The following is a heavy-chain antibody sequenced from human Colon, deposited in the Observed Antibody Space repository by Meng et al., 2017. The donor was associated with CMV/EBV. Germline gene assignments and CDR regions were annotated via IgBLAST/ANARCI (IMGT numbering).Heavy chain of an antibody. J-gene: IGHJ4*02. Sequence: SGYTFTSYGISWVRQAPGQGLEWMGWINTNNGKTNYAQNLQGRVTMTTDTSSTIAYMELRSLISDDTAVYYCARDIASTGTGGPDYWGQGTLVTVSS. CDR2: INTNNGKT. D-gene: IGHD6-13*01. CDR3: ARDIASTGTGGPDY. V-gene: IGHV1-18*01. CDR1: GYTFTSYG.